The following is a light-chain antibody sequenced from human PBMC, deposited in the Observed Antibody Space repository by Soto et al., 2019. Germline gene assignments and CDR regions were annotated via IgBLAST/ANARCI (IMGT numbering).Light chain of an antibody. CDR3: QQYGSSPRT. V-gene: IGKV3-20*01. J-gene: IGKJ1*01. CDR2: AAS. CDR1: QSVDSKD. Sequence: PGARATLSCRASQSVDSKDLAWYQQKPGQAPRILIFAASSRATGIPDRFSGSGSGTDFTLTISRLEPEDFAVYYCQQYGSSPRTFGQGTKVDI.